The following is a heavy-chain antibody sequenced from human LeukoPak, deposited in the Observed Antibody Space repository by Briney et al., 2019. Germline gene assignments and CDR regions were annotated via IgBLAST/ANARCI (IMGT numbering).Heavy chain of an antibody. D-gene: IGHD3-3*02. V-gene: IGHV3-9*01. Sequence: GGSLRLSCAATVFTLDDYTMAWVRQAPGKGLEWVSGISWNSGTRGYADSVKGRFTISRDNAKTSLYLQMNSLRAEDTALYYGRGCISNSGGHCSYDFDYWGQGTLVTVSS. CDR3: RGCISNSGGHCSYDFDY. J-gene: IGHJ4*02. CDR1: VFTLDDYT. CDR2: ISWNSGTR.